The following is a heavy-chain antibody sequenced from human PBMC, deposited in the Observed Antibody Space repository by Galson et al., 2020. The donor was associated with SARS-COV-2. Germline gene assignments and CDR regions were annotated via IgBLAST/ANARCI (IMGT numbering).Heavy chain of an antibody. Sequence: GESLKISCAASGFTVSSNYMSWVRQAPGKGLEWVSVIYSGGSTYYADSVKGRFTISRDNSKNTLYLQMNSLRAEDTAVYYCARDEGGYNSFDYWGQGTLVTVSS. D-gene: IGHD5-12*01. CDR1: GFTVSSNY. J-gene: IGHJ4*02. CDR2: IYSGGST. CDR3: ARDEGGYNSFDY. V-gene: IGHV3-66*02.